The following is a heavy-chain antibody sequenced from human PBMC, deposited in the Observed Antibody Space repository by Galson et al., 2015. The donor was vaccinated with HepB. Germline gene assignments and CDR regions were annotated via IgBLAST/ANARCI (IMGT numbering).Heavy chain of an antibody. CDR1: GFTFDDYG. Sequence: SLRLSCAASGFTFDDYGMHWVRQTPGKGLEWVSGISWNSNSIGYADSVKGRFTISRDNAKNFLYLQMNSLRAEDTALYYCAKGYYYDSGGYFSGWYYFDYWGQGTLVTVSS. J-gene: IGHJ4*02. D-gene: IGHD3-22*01. V-gene: IGHV3-9*01. CDR2: ISWNSNSI. CDR3: AKGYYYDSGGYFSGWYYFDY.